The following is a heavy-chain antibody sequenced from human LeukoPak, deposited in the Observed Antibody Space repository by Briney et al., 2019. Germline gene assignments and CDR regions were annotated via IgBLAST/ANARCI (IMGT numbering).Heavy chain of an antibody. V-gene: IGHV1-69*13. CDR2: IIPIFGTA. CDR3: ARSTNPTLGYCSGGSCPFFDY. Sequence: ASVKVSCKASGGTFSSYAISWVRQAPGQGLEWMGGIIPIFGTANYAQKFQGRVTITADESTSTAYMELSGLRSEDTAVYYCARSTNPTLGYCSGGSCPFFDYWGQGTLVTVSS. J-gene: IGHJ4*02. CDR1: GGTFSSYA. D-gene: IGHD2-15*01.